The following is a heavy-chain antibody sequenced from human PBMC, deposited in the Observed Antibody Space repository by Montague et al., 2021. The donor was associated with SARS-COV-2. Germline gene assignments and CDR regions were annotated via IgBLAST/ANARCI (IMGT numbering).Heavy chain of an antibody. Sequence: SETLSLTCAVYGGSFSGYYWTWIRQSPGKGLEWIAEINHSGTTNYNFNASLRSRVTISVDTSKNQFSLKLHSVTAADTAVYYCARGRIEVSMIVVVLTGASYYMDVWGKGTTVTVSS. CDR1: GGSFSGYY. V-gene: IGHV4-34*01. J-gene: IGHJ6*03. D-gene: IGHD3-22*01. CDR3: ARGRIEVSMIVVVLTGASYYMDV. CDR2: INHSGTT.